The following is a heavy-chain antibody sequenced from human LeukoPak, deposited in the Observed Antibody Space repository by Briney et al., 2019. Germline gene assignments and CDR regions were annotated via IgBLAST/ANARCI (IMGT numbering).Heavy chain of an antibody. D-gene: IGHD3/OR15-3a*01. J-gene: IGHJ5*02. CDR3: ARAYDFWSGYYSPTWFDP. V-gene: IGHV4-59*01. CDR2: IYYSGST. Sequence: SSETLSLTCTVSGDSISSYYWSWIRQPPGKGLEGIGHIYYSGSTNYNPSLKSRVTISLHTSKNQFSLNLTSVTAADTAVYHCARAYDFWSGYYSPTWFDPWGQGTLVTVSS. CDR1: GDSISSYY.